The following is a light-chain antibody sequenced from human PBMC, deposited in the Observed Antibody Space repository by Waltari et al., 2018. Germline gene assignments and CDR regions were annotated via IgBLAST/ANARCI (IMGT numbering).Light chain of an antibody. CDR1: SGDVGGYDY. Sequence: QSALTQPASVSGSPGQSITISCTGTSGDVGGYDYVSCYQQHPGKPPKLVIYDVTKRPSGISDRFSGSKSGTTASLSISGLQAEDEADYFCSSWTTSDTRKVIFGGGTKLTVL. CDR2: DVT. J-gene: IGLJ2*01. CDR3: SSWTTSDTRKVI. V-gene: IGLV2-14*03.